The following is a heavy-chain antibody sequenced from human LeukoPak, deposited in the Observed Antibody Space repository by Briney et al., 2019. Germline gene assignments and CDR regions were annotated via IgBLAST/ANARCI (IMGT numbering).Heavy chain of an antibody. V-gene: IGHV3-30*01. Sequence: GRSLRLSCAASGFSFSNYAMHCVRQAPGKGLEWVAVVSYDGSDKYYADSVRGRFTISRDNSKNTLYLQMNSLRAEDTAVYYCARGVENWNSPIDYWGQGTLVTVSS. CDR2: VSYDGSDK. J-gene: IGHJ4*02. CDR1: GFSFSNYA. CDR3: ARGVENWNSPIDY. D-gene: IGHD1-7*01.